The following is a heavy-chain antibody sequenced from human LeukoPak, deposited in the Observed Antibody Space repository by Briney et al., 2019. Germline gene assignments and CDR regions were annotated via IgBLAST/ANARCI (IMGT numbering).Heavy chain of an antibody. D-gene: IGHD3-10*01. CDR1: GFTFSHYA. CDR3: AKVGEQWDFDF. CDR2: ISYDGSNK. V-gene: IGHV3-30*18. Sequence: GGSLRLSCAASGFTFSHYAMHWVRQAPGKGLDWVALISYDGSNKYYADSVKGRFTISKDNSKNTLHLQMNSLSAEDTAVYYGAKVGEQWDFDFRGEGTLVNV. J-gene: IGHJ4*02.